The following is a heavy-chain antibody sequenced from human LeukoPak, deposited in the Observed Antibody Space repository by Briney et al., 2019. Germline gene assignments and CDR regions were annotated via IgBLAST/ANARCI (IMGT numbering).Heavy chain of an antibody. V-gene: IGHV3-53*01. CDR1: GLTPRVNY. J-gene: IGHJ4*02. CDR3: ARVGSGSGSYGSGNYYFDD. Sequence: RGSPRHSCAASGLTPRVNYMSSVRHAPGERLEWVSLIYIAGNTYYADAVKGRFTISRDESKNTLYLQMNSLRAEDTAVYYCARVGSGSGSYGSGNYYFDDWGPGTLVTVSS. CDR2: IYIAGNT. D-gene: IGHD3-10*01.